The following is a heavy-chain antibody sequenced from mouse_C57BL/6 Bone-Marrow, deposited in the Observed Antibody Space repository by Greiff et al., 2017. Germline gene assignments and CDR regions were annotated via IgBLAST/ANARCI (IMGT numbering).Heavy chain of an antibody. Sequence: VQLQESGAELARPGASVKLSCKASGYTFTSYGISWVKQRTGQGLEWIGEIYPRSGNTYYNEKFKGKATLTADKSSSTAYMDLRSLTSEDSAVYFCARGPLNWYFDVWGTGTTVTVSS. CDR1: GYTFTSYG. V-gene: IGHV1-81*01. CDR3: ARGPLNWYFDV. J-gene: IGHJ1*03. CDR2: IYPRSGNT.